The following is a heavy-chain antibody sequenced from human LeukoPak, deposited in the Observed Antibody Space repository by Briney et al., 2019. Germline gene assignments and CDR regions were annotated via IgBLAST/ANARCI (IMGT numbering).Heavy chain of an antibody. CDR1: GYTFTSYG. CDR2: ISAHNGNA. V-gene: IGHV1-8*01. D-gene: IGHD6-13*01. CDR3: ARGRAAAGTADY. J-gene: IGHJ4*02. Sequence: GASVKVSCKTSGYTFTSYGINWVRQAPGQGLEWMGRISAHNGNANYAQKFQGRVTMTGNTSISTAYMELSSLRSEDTAVYYCARGRAAAGTADYWGQGTLVTVSS.